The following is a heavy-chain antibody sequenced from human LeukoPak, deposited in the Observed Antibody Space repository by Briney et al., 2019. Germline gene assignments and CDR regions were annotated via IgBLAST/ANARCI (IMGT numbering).Heavy chain of an antibody. V-gene: IGHV3-30*04. CDR3: ARDRNAPAKYFFDN. CDR2: ISNDGRDK. D-gene: IGHD1-1*01. CDR1: GFTFNSYA. Sequence: GRSLRLSCAVSGFTFNSYAMHWARQAPGKGLEWVAVISNDGRDKHHADSVKGRFTISRDSSKNTLYLQMNSLRAEDTAVYYCARDRNAPAKYFFDNWGQGTLVTVSS. J-gene: IGHJ4*02.